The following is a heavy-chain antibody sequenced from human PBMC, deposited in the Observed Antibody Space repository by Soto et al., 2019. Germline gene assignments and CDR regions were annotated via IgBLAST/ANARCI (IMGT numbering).Heavy chain of an antibody. CDR3: ARERGSGWTFDY. V-gene: IGHV3-48*01. CDR2: ISSSSSTI. D-gene: IGHD6-19*01. CDR1: GFTFSSYS. Sequence: GGSLRLSCAASGFTFSSYSMNWVRQAPGKGLEWVSYISSSSSTIYYADSMKGRFTISRDNAKNSLYLQMHSLRTEDTAVYYCARERGSGWTFDYWGQGTLVTVSS. J-gene: IGHJ4*02.